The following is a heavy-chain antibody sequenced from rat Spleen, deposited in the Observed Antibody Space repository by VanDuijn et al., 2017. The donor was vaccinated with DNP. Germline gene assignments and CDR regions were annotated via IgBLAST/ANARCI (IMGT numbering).Heavy chain of an antibody. V-gene: IGHV5-58*01. CDR1: GFTFSSYW. J-gene: IGHJ4*01. CDR3: ARVQLGYYAMDA. CDR2: IKTDGGNT. D-gene: IGHD5-1*01. Sequence: EVQLVESGGDLVQPGRSLKLSCVASGFTFSSYWMYWIRQAPGKGLEWVASIKTDGGNTYYRDSVKGRFTISRDNAKSTLYLQMDSLRSEETATYYCARVQLGYYAMDAWGQGTSVTVSS.